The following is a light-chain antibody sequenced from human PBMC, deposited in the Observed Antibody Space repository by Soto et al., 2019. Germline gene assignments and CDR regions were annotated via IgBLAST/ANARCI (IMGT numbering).Light chain of an antibody. CDR3: CSYGGSGTWV. J-gene: IGLJ2*01. Sequence: QSALTQPASVSGSPGQSITISCTVTSSDVGSYNLASWYQHHPGKVPKLNEVSKRPSGLSNRFSGSKSGNTASLTISGLQAEDEADYYCCSYGGSGTWVFGGGTKLTVL. V-gene: IGLV2-23*02. CDR2: EVS. CDR1: SSDVGSYNL.